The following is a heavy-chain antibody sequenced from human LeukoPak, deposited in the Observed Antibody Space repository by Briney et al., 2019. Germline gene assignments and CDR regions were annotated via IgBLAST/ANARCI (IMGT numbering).Heavy chain of an antibody. J-gene: IGHJ4*02. CDR1: GGSTSSYY. Sequence: SETLSLTCTVSGGSTSSYYWTWIRQPPGKGLGLEWIGYIYYSGGTNYNPSLKSRVTISIDTSKNQVSLKLSSVTAADTAVYYCARLWDSSSSLDYWGQGTLVTVSS. CDR3: ARLWDSSSSLDY. D-gene: IGHD6-6*01. CDR2: IYYSGGT. V-gene: IGHV4-59*08.